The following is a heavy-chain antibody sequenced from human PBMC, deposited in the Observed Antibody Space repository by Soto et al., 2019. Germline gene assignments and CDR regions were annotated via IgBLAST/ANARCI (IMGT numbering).Heavy chain of an antibody. D-gene: IGHD6-19*01. CDR1: GFTFSSYA. V-gene: IGHV3-23*01. CDR3: AKDLSRFIAVAVAFDI. Sequence: GGSLRLSCAASGFTFSSYAMSWVRQAPGKGLEWVSAISGSGGSTYYADSVKGRFTISRDNSKNTLYLQMNSLRAEDTAVYYCAKDLSRFIAVAVAFDIWGQGTMVTVSS. J-gene: IGHJ3*02. CDR2: ISGSGGST.